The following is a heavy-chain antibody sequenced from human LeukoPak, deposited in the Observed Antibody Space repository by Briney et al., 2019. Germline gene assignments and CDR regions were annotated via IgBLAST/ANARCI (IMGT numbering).Heavy chain of an antibody. CDR2: INHSGST. CDR3: ARVGGRDGYNFLDY. Sequence: GSLRLSCVASGFPFSSCAMSWIRQPPGKGLEWIGEINHSGSTNYNPSLKSRVTISVDTSKNQFSLKLSSVTAADTAVYYCARVGGRDGYNFLDYWGQGTLVTVSS. CDR1: GFPFSSCA. J-gene: IGHJ4*02. V-gene: IGHV4-34*01. D-gene: IGHD5-12*01.